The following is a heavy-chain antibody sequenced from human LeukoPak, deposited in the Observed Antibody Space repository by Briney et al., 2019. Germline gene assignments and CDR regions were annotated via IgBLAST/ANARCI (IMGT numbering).Heavy chain of an antibody. CDR2: ISGSGGST. Sequence: QPGGSLRLSCAASGFTLSSYAMSWVRQAPGKGLEWVSAISGSGGSTYYADSVKGRFTISRDNSKNTVFLQMNNLRAEDTAVYYCARGAAGNWKVFDSWGQGTLVTVSS. CDR3: ARGAAGNWKVFDS. D-gene: IGHD1-1*01. CDR1: GFTLSSYA. V-gene: IGHV3-23*01. J-gene: IGHJ4*02.